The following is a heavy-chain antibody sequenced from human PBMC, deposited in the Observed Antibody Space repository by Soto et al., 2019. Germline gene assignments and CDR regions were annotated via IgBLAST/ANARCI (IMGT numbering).Heavy chain of an antibody. D-gene: IGHD4-17*01. Sequence: PSETLSLTCTVSGGSISSYYWSWIRQPPGKGLEWIGYIYYSGSTNYNPSLKSRVTISVDTSKNQFSLKLSSVTAADTAVYYCARQVRTVTTAWFDPWGQGTLVTVSS. CDR1: GGSISSYY. CDR2: IYYSGST. CDR3: ARQVRTVTTAWFDP. V-gene: IGHV4-59*08. J-gene: IGHJ5*02.